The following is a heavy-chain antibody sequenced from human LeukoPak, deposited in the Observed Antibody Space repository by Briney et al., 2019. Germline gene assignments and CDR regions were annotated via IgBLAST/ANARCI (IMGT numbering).Heavy chain of an antibody. D-gene: IGHD3-10*01. J-gene: IGHJ4*02. Sequence: ASVKVSCKASGYTFTGYYMHWVRQAPGQGLEWMGWINPNSGGTNYAQKFQGRVTMTRDTSISTAYVELSRLRSDDTAVYYCARPARYGSGSYPYWGQGTLVTVSS. V-gene: IGHV1-2*02. CDR2: INPNSGGT. CDR3: ARPARYGSGSYPY. CDR1: GYTFTGYY.